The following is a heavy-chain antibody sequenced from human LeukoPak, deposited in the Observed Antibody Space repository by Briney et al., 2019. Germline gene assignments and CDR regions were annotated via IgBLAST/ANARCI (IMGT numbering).Heavy chain of an antibody. CDR2: INHTGST. D-gene: IGHD3-3*01. CDR3: ARHRGSIFGVVTDY. CDR1: GGSLSGYY. V-gene: IGHV4-34*01. J-gene: IGHJ4*02. Sequence: PSETLSLTCAVYGGSLSGYYWGWIRQPPGKGLEWIGEINHTGSTYYNPSLKSRVTISVDTSKNQFSLKLSSVTAADTAVYYCARHRGSIFGVVTDYWGQGTLVTVSS.